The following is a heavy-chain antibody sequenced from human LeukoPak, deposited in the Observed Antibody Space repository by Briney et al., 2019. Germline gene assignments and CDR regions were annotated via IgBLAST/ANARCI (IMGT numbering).Heavy chain of an antibody. CDR3: ARIWHILTGYYPLGY. Sequence: ASVKVSCKASGYTFTSYGISWVRQAPGQGLEWMGWISAYNGNTNYAQKFQGRVTMTRNTSISTAYMELSSLRSEDTAVYYCARIWHILTGYYPLGYWGQGTLVTVSS. V-gene: IGHV1-18*01. CDR1: GYTFTSYG. J-gene: IGHJ4*02. D-gene: IGHD3-9*01. CDR2: ISAYNGNT.